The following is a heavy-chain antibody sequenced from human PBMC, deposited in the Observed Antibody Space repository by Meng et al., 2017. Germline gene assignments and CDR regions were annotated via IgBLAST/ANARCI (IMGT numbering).Heavy chain of an antibody. V-gene: IGHV3-23*01. CDR3: APRPVAVAGTSLRY. Sequence: GGSLRLSCAASGFTFSSYAMSWVRQAPGKGLEWVSAISGSGGSTYYADSVKGRFTISRDNSKNTLYLQMNSLRAEDTAVYYCAPRPVAVAGTSLRYWGQGTLVTVSS. CDR2: ISGSGGST. J-gene: IGHJ4*02. CDR1: GFTFSSYA. D-gene: IGHD6-19*01.